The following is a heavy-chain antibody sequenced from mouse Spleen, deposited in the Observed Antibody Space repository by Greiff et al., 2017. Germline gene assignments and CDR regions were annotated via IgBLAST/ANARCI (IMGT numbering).Heavy chain of an antibody. V-gene: IGHV1-55*01. CDR3: ARKAYGRSYDYYAMDD. CDR1: GYTFTSYW. Sequence: VQLQQPGAELVKPGASVKMSCKASGYTFTSYWITWVTQRPGQGLEWIGDIYPGSGSTNYNEKFKSKATLTVDTSSSTAYMQLSSLTSEDSAVYYGARKAYGRSYDYYAMDDWGQGTSFTVSS. CDR2: IYPGSGST. J-gene: IGHJ4*01. D-gene: IGHD1-1*01.